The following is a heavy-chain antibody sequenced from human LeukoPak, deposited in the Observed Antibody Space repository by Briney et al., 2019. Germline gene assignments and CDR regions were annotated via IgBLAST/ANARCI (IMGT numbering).Heavy chain of an antibody. CDR2: ISSSSDYI. V-gene: IGHV3-21*01. CDR1: GFTFSGYS. D-gene: IGHD3-10*01. Sequence: GGSLRLSCAASGFTFSGYSMNWVRQAPGKGLEWVSSISSSSDYIYYADSVKGRFTISRDNAKNPLYVQMNSLRAEDTAVYYCARGSGSGSYYPRFDYWGQGTVITVSS. J-gene: IGHJ4*02. CDR3: ARGSGSGSYYPRFDY.